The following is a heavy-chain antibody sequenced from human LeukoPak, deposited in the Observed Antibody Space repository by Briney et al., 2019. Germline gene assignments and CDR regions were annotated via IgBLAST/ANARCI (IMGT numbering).Heavy chain of an antibody. CDR1: GYSFTDYY. J-gene: IGHJ4*02. CDR2: INPFSGGT. CDR3: ARGGYDLDY. Sequence: GASVKVSCKASGYSFTDYYIHWVRQAPRQGLEWMGWINPFSGGTKYAQKFQGWVTMTRDTSISTAYMELSRLTSDDTAVYYCARGGYDLDYWGQGTLVTVSS. V-gene: IGHV1-2*04. D-gene: IGHD3-22*01.